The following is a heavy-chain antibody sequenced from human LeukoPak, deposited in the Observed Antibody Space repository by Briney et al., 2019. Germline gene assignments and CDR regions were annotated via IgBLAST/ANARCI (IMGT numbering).Heavy chain of an antibody. CDR1: GFTCSSYW. CDR3: ARGAEDYDFWSGYSGRIDY. J-gene: IGHJ4*02. D-gene: IGHD3-3*01. CDR2: INSDGSST. V-gene: IGHV3-74*01. Sequence: PGGSLRLSCAASGFTCSSYWMHWVRQSPGKGLVWVSRINSDGSSTSYADSVKGRFTISRDNAKNTLYLQMNSLRAEDTAVYYCARGAEDYDFWSGYSGRIDYWGQGTLVTVSS.